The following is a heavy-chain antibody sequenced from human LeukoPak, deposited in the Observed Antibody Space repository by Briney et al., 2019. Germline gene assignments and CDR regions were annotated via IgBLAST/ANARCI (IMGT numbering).Heavy chain of an antibody. J-gene: IGHJ4*02. D-gene: IGHD3-10*01. CDR1: GFTFSNFN. CDR2: IMFDGSNT. CDR3: ARQKLSGAYLPDF. Sequence: QSGGSLRLSCAASGFTFSNFNMHWVRQAPGKGPEWVAFIMFDGSNTKYADSVKGRFTISRDNSKNTLYLQMKTLRTEDTAVYYCARQKLSGAYLPDFWGQGTLITVSS. V-gene: IGHV3-30*02.